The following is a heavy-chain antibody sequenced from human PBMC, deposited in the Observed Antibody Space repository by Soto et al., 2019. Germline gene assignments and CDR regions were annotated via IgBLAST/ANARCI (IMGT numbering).Heavy chain of an antibody. J-gene: IGHJ3*02. CDR3: ARGSNIAAAGYLGVGDAFDI. CDR1: GYTLTSYG. D-gene: IGHD6-13*01. CDR2: ISAYNGNT. V-gene: IGHV1-18*01. Sequence: QVQLVQSGAEVKKPGASVKVSCKASGYTLTSYGISWVRQAPGQGLEWMGWISAYNGNTNYAQKLQGRVTMTTDTSTSTAYMELRSLRSDDTAVYYCARGSNIAAAGYLGVGDAFDIWGQGTMVTVSS.